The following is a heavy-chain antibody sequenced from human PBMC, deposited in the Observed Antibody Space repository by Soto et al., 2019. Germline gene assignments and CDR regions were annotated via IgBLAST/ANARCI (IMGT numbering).Heavy chain of an antibody. CDR1: GFTFSSYA. J-gene: IGHJ3*02. D-gene: IGHD3-22*01. V-gene: IGHV3-23*01. Sequence: GGSLRLSCAASGFTFSSYAMSGVRQAPGKGLEWVSAISGSGGSTYYADSVKGRLTISRDNSKNTLYLQMNSLRAEDTAVYYCAKEYYDSSGYPPLDAFDIWGQGTMVTVSS. CDR2: ISGSGGST. CDR3: AKEYYDSSGYPPLDAFDI.